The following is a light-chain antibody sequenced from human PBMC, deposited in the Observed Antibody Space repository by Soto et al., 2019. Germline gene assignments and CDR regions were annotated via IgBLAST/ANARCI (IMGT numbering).Light chain of an antibody. Sequence: EIVVTQSPGTLSLSPGERATLSCRASQSVSSSYLAWYQQKPGQAPRLLIYGASSRATGIPDRFSGSGSGTDFTLTISILEPEDCAVYYCQQYGSSQWTFGQGTKVDFK. CDR1: QSVSSSY. CDR3: QQYGSSQWT. CDR2: GAS. J-gene: IGKJ1*01. V-gene: IGKV3-20*01.